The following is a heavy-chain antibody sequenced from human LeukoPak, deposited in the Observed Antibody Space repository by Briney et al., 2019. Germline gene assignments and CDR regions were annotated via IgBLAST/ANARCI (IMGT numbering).Heavy chain of an antibody. D-gene: IGHD1-26*01. CDR3: ARDLMEGATIVFDY. V-gene: IGHV3-7*01. CDR2: IKQDGSEN. J-gene: IGHJ4*02. CDR1: GFTFSSYW. Sequence: GGSLRLSCAASGFTFSSYWMSWVRQAPGKGLEWVANIKQDGSENYYVDSVKGRFTISRDNAKNSLYLQMNSLRAEDTAVYYCARDLMEGATIVFDYWGQGTLVTVSS.